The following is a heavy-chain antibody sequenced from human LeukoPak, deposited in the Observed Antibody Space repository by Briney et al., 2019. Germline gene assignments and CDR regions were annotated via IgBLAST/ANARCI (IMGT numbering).Heavy chain of an antibody. CDR3: ARGYDSSPDDAFDI. V-gene: IGHV1-2*02. D-gene: IGHD3-22*01. CDR1: GYTFTVYY. CDR2: INPNSGGT. Sequence: ASVKVSCKASGYTFTVYYMHWVRQAPGQGLEWMGWINPNSGGTNYAQKFQGRVTMTRDTSISTVYMELSSLRSEDTAVYYCARGYDSSPDDAFDIWGQGTMVTVSS. J-gene: IGHJ3*02.